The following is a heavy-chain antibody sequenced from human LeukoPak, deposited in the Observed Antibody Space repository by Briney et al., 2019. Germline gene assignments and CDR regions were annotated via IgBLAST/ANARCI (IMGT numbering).Heavy chain of an antibody. CDR1: GYTFTSYG. Sequence: ASVKVSCKASGYTFTSYGISWVRQAPGQGLEWMGWISAYNGNTNYAQKLQGRVTMTTDTSTSTAYMELRSLRSEDTAVYYCAVGTNYDILTGYQEDYWGQGTLVTVSS. D-gene: IGHD3-9*01. V-gene: IGHV1-18*01. CDR3: AVGTNYDILTGYQEDY. CDR2: ISAYNGNT. J-gene: IGHJ4*02.